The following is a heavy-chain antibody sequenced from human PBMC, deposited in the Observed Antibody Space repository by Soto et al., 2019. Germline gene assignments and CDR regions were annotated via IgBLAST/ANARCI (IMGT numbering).Heavy chain of an antibody. J-gene: IGHJ6*03. CDR1: GFTFSNAW. V-gene: IGHV3-15*01. CDR3: TTDHPLRYFYWFQLIYYYYYYIDV. CDR2: IKSKTDGGTT. D-gene: IGHD3-9*01. Sequence: EVQLVESGGGLVKPGGSLRLSCAASGFTFSNAWMSWVRQAPGKGLEWVGRIKSKTDGGTTDYAAPVKGRFTISRDDSKNTLYLRKNSLKTEDTAVYYCTTDHPLRYFYWFQLIYYYYYYIDVWGTGTTVTVSS.